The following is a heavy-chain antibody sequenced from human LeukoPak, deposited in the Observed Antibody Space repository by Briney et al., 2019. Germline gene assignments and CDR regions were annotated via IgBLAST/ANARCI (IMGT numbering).Heavy chain of an antibody. Sequence: SETLSLTCAVYGGSFSGYYWSWIRQPPGKGLEWIGEINHSGSTNYNPSLKSRVTISVDTSKNQFSLKLSFVTAADTALYFCARETGSASAFDFWGQGTMVTVSS. CDR3: ARETGSASAFDF. V-gene: IGHV4-34*01. CDR2: INHSGST. D-gene: IGHD6-19*01. J-gene: IGHJ3*01. CDR1: GGSFSGYY.